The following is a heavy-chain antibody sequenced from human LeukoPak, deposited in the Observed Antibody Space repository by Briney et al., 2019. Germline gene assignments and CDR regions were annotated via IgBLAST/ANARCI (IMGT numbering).Heavy chain of an antibody. V-gene: IGHV1-8*01. Sequence: GASVKVSCKASGYTFTSYDINWVRQATGQGLEWMGWMNPNSGNTGYAQKFQGRVTMTRNTSISTAYMELSSLRSEDTAVYHCARTYYDYVWGSSLFDYWGQGTLVTVSS. CDR3: ARTYYDYVWGSSLFDY. CDR2: MNPNSGNT. D-gene: IGHD3-16*01. J-gene: IGHJ4*02. CDR1: GYTFTSYD.